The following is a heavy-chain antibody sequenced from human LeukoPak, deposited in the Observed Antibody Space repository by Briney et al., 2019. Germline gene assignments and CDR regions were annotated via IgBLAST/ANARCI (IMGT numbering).Heavy chain of an antibody. CDR2: IYHSGST. D-gene: IGHD5-18*01. V-gene: IGHV4-59*01. CDR1: GGSISSYY. CDR3: ARERGYGYGDY. J-gene: IGHJ4*02. Sequence: SETLSLTCTVSGGSISSYYWSWIRQPPGKGLEWIGYIYHSGSTNYNPSLKSRVTISVDTSKNQFSLKLSSVTAADTAVYYCARERGYGYGDYWGQGTLVTVSS.